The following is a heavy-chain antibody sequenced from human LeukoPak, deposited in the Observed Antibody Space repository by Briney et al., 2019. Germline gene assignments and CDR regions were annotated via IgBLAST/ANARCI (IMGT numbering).Heavy chain of an antibody. Sequence: SETLSLTCTVSGGSISSSSYYWGWIRQPPGKGLEWIGSIYYSGSTYYNPSLKSRVTISVDTSKNQFSLKLSSVTAADTAVYYCARAELELGHYYYYYMDVWGKGTTVTISS. D-gene: IGHD1-7*01. CDR3: ARAELELGHYYYYYMDV. CDR2: IYYSGST. CDR1: GGSISSSSYY. J-gene: IGHJ6*03. V-gene: IGHV4-39*07.